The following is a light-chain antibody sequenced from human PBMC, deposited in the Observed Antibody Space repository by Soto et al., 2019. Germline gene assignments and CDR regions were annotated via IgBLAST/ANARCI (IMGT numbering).Light chain of an antibody. CDR2: DAS. Sequence: EIVLTQFPATLSLSPGESATLSCRASQSVGVFLAWYQQKSGQTPRLLIYDASNRAPGIPARFSGSGSGTYFTRTISTLEPEDFAVYYCQHRNDWLGTFGPGTKVDIK. V-gene: IGKV3-11*01. CDR3: QHRNDWLGT. J-gene: IGKJ3*01. CDR1: QSVGVF.